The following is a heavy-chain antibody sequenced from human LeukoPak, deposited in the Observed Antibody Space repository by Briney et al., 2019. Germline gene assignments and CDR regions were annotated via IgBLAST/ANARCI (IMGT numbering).Heavy chain of an antibody. CDR3: TKEVQRWHSYFYRPSYALVI. V-gene: IGHV3-9*03. Sequence: GGSLRLTCAVSGFNFDDYAFHWVRHGPGKGLEWVAGISANGGFISYGESVKGRFTISRDNPRNSVFLQMNFLRAEDMAMYFCTKEVQRWHSYFYRPSYALVIGAQGTMVSVSS. J-gene: IGHJ3*02. CDR2: ISANGGFI. D-gene: IGHD3-22*01. CDR1: GFNFDDYA.